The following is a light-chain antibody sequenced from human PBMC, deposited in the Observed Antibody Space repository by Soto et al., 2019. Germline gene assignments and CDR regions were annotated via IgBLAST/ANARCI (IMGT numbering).Light chain of an antibody. CDR2: DGS. CDR1: QSINTW. CDR3: QQYQTYSRA. J-gene: IGKJ1*01. V-gene: IGKV1-5*01. Sequence: IQMTQSPSTVSASVGDRITITCRASQSINTWLAWYRQRPGEAPQLLIYDGSTLAMGVPSRFSGSESGTDVTLSISMLQPDDFATFYCQQYQTYSRAFGKETQVEVK.